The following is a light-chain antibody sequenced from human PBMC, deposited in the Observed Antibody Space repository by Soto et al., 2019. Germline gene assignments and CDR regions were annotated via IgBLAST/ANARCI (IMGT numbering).Light chain of an antibody. CDR3: QQYKSWT. Sequence: DIQLTQSPSTLSASVGDRVTITCRASQSISKWLAWYQQKQGKAPKLLIYRASSLESGVPSRFNGSGSGSAFALTITSLQRGDFATYYCQQYKSWTVGQGTKVEIK. J-gene: IGKJ1*01. CDR1: QSISKW. V-gene: IGKV1-5*03. CDR2: RAS.